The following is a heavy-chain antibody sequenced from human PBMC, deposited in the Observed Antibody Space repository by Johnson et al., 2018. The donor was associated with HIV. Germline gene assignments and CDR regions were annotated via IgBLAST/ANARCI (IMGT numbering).Heavy chain of an antibody. J-gene: IGHJ3*02. Sequence: VQLVESGGGLVQPGGSLRLSCAASGFTVSSNYMSWVRQAPGKGLEWVSVIYSGGSTYYADSVKGRFTISRDNSKTTLFLHINSLRAEDTAVYYCVRRPFGAAPGADTFDIWGQGTMVTVSS. CDR3: VRRPFGAAPGADTFDI. CDR1: GFTVSSNY. CDR2: IYSGGST. V-gene: IGHV3-66*02. D-gene: IGHD6-13*01.